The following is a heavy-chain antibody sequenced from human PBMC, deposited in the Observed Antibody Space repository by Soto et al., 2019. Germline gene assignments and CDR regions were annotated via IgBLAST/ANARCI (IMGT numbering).Heavy chain of an antibody. D-gene: IGHD3-3*01. CDR2: ISAYNGNT. J-gene: IGHJ3*02. Sequence: ASVKVSCKASGYTFTSYGISWVRQAPGQGLEWMGWISAYNGNTNYAQKLQGRVTMTTDTSTSTAYMELRSLRSDVTAVYYCARDVLDGANDAFDIWGQGTMVTVSS. CDR3: ARDVLDGANDAFDI. V-gene: IGHV1-18*01. CDR1: GYTFTSYG.